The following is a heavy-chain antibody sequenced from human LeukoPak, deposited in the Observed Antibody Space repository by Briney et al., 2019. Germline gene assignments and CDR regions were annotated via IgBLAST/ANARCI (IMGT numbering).Heavy chain of an antibody. V-gene: IGHV3-23*01. CDR2: ISGSGGST. D-gene: IGHD4-17*01. J-gene: IGHJ4*02. Sequence: PGGSLRLSCAASGFTFSSYAMSWVRQAPGKGLEWVSAISGSGGSTYYADSVKGRFTISRDNSKNTLYLQMNSLRAEDTAVYYCAKTLSLTTVTTWPGCSYYFDYWGQGTLVTVSS. CDR1: GFTFSSYA. CDR3: AKTLSLTTVTTWPGCSYYFDY.